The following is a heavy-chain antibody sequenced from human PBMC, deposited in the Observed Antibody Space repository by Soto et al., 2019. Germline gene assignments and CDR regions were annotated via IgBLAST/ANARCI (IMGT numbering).Heavy chain of an antibody. CDR3: ARDLGYYDSSGYFDY. CDR2: ISSSDSII. Sequence: GGALRLSCAASGFTCSDSYMSWIGQAPGKGLEWVSYISSSDSIIYYSDSVKGRFIISRDNAKNSLYLQMNSLRAEDTAVYYCARDLGYYDSSGYFDYWGQGTLVTVSS. J-gene: IGHJ4*02. V-gene: IGHV3-11*01. CDR1: GFTCSDSY. D-gene: IGHD3-22*01.